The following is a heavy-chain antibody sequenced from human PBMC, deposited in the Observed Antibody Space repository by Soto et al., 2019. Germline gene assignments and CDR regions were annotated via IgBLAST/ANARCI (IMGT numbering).Heavy chain of an antibody. CDR3: AREGRYFDWLPNANWFDP. CDR1: GFTFSSYG. CDR2: IWYDGSNK. J-gene: IGHJ5*02. Sequence: HPGGSLRLSCAASGFTFSSYGMHWVRQAPGKGLEWVAVIWYDGSNKYYADSVKGRFTISRDNSKNTLYLQMNSLRAEDTAVYYSAREGRYFDWLPNANWFDPWGQGTLVTVSS. V-gene: IGHV3-33*01. D-gene: IGHD3-9*01.